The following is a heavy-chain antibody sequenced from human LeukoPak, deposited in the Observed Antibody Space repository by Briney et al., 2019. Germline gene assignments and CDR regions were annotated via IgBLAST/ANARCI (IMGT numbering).Heavy chain of an antibody. CDR3: ARGFTYYDFWSGLNWFDP. D-gene: IGHD3-3*01. V-gene: IGHV1-8*03. CDR2: MNPKSGDT. J-gene: IGHJ5*02. Sequence: ASVKVSCNASGYSFTNYDINWVRQATGQGLEWMGWMNPKSGDTGYSQKFQGRVFITRDTPINTAYMELSSLGSDDTAVYYCARGFTYYDFWSGLNWFDPWGQGTLVTVSS. CDR1: GYSFTNYD.